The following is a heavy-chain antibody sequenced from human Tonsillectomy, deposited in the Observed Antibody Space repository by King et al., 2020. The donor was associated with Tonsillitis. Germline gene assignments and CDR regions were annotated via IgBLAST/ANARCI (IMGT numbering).Heavy chain of an antibody. J-gene: IGHJ6*02. V-gene: IGHV3-49*05. D-gene: IGHD3-10*01. CDR2: IRSKADGGTT. CDR1: GFTFGDYA. CDR3: TSITMVRGACV. Sequence: VQLVESGGGLVKPGRSLRLSCTASGFTFGDYAMSWFRQAPGKGLEGVGFIRSKADGGTTEYAAAVKGRFTISREDSKSIAYLQMNSLKTEDTAGYYCTSITMVRGACVWGQGTTVTVSS.